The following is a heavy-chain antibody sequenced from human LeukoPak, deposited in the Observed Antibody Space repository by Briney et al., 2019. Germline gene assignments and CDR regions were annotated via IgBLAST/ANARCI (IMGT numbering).Heavy chain of an antibody. CDR3: ARDKRHSYGRYFDP. V-gene: IGHV4-59*01. J-gene: IGHJ4*02. CDR2: MQSTGNS. Sequence: PSETLSLTCSVSGDSISTYHWNWIRKPPGKGLEWIGYMQSTGNSNYNPSLKNRVNIFVDMSKNQFVLNLRSVTAADTAVYDCARDKRHSYGRYFDPWGQGMLVTVSS. CDR1: GDSISTYH. D-gene: IGHD5-18*01.